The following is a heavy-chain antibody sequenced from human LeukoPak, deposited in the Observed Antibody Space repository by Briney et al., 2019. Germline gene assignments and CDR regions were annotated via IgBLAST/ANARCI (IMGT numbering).Heavy chain of an antibody. V-gene: IGHV3-21*05. D-gene: IGHD6-6*01. CDR1: GFTFSSYG. CDR3: ARGGAARPDY. Sequence: PGGSPRLSCAASGFTFSSYGMNWVRQARGGGRGWVSYISSGRPNINYADSVRGRFTISRDNAKSSLHLQMNNLRVEDTAVYYCARGGAARPDYWGQGTLVTVSS. J-gene: IGHJ4*02. CDR2: ISSGRPNI.